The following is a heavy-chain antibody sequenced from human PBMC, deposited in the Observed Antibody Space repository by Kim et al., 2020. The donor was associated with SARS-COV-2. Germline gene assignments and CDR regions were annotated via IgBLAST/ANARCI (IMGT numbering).Heavy chain of an antibody. V-gene: IGHV3-23*01. D-gene: IGHD1-26*01. J-gene: IGHJ4*02. CDR3: AKNSGGYRALNFDY. Sequence: AGSVKGRFTISRDNTKNTLYLQMNSLRADDTAVYYCAKNSGGYRALNFDYWGQGTLVTVSS.